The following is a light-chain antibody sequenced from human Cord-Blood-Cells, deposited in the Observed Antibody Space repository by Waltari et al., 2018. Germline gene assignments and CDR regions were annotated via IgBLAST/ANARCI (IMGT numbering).Light chain of an antibody. V-gene: IGLV2-23*02. CDR1: SSDVGRYNL. Sequence: QSALTQPASVSGSPGQSITISCPGTSSDVGRYNLVSWYQPHPGKAPKLMIYEVSKRPSGVSNRFSGSKSGNTASLTISGLQAEDEADYYCCSYAGSSTFVFGTGTKVTVL. CDR3: CSYAGSSTFV. CDR2: EVS. J-gene: IGLJ1*01.